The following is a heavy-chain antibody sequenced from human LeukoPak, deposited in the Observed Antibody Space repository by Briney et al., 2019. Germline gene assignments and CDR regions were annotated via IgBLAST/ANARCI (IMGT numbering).Heavy chain of an antibody. CDR1: GGSFSGYY. V-gene: IGHV4-34*01. CDR2: INHSGST. Sequence: SETLSLTCAVYGGSFSGYYWSWIRQPPGKGLEWIGEINHSGSTNYNPSLKSRVTISVDTSKNQFSLKLSSVTAADTAVYYCARLHDYGDYNDAFDIWGQGTMVTISS. CDR3: ARLHDYGDYNDAFDI. D-gene: IGHD4-17*01. J-gene: IGHJ3*02.